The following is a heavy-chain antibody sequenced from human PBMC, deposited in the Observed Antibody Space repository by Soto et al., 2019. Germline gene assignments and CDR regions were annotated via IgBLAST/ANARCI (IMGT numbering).Heavy chain of an antibody. CDR3: ASPGYSYGPHGMDV. D-gene: IGHD5-18*01. J-gene: IGHJ6*02. CDR1: CRSISRSRYY. Sequence: SDPLSLTCTVSCRSISRSRYYWGWIRQPPGKGLEWIGSIYYSGITYYNPSPKSRVTISVDTSKNQFSLKLSSVTAADTAVYYCASPGYSYGPHGMDVWGQGTTLTI. V-gene: IGHV4-39*01. CDR2: IYYSGIT.